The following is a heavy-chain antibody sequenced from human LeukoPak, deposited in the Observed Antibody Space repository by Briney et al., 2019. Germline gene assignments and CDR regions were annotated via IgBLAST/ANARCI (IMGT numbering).Heavy chain of an antibody. CDR1: GGTFSSYA. J-gene: IGHJ4*02. D-gene: IGHD6-19*01. V-gene: IGHV1-69*05. CDR2: IIPIFGTA. CDR3: VVSGWPFDY. Sequence: ASVKVSCKASGGTFSSYAISWVRQAPGQGLEWMGGIIPIFGTANYAQKLQGRVTMTTDTSTSTAYMELRSLRSDDTAVYYCVVSGWPFDYWGQGTLVTVSS.